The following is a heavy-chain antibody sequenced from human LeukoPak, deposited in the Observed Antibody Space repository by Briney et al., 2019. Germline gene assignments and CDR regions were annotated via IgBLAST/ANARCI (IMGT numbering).Heavy chain of an antibody. V-gene: IGHV3-33*01. CDR3: AREGDSRWGELSP. J-gene: IGHJ1*01. CDR1: GFTFSTYA. Sequence: GGSLRLSCAASGFTFSTYAVHWVRQAPGKGLEWVAVIWYDGSEQYYADSVKGRFIISRDNSKSTSDLQMNSLRAEDTAVYYCAREGDSRWGELSPWGQGTLVTVSA. D-gene: IGHD3-16*02. CDR2: IWYDGSEQ.